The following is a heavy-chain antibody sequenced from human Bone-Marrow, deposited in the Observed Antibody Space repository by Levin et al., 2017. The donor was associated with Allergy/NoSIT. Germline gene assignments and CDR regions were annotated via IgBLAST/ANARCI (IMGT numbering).Heavy chain of an antibody. J-gene: IGHJ5*02. D-gene: IGHD3-3*01. V-gene: IGHV7-4-1*02. Sequence: ASVKVSCKASGYTFSKFSMNWVRQAPGQGLEGRGWINTETGNPTYAQGFRRRLVFSLDTSVSRPYLQTSSLKPEDTAVYFCARRPSDFRCDFYDGDWSDPWGQGTLVTVSS. CDR3: ARRPSDFRCDFYDGDWSDP. CDR2: INTETGNP. CDR1: GYTFSKFS.